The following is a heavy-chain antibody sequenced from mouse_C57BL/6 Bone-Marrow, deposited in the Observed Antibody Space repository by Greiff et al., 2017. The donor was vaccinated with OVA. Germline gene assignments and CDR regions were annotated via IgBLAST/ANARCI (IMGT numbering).Heavy chain of an antibody. CDR1: GFSLTSYG. Sequence: VQRVESGPGLVQPSQSLSITCTVSGFSLTSYGVHWVRQSPGKGLEWLGVIWSGGSTDYNAAFISRLSISKDNSKSQVFFKMNSLQADDTAIYYCARGYYYGSSFYYAMDYWGQGTSVTVSS. V-gene: IGHV2-2*01. CDR3: ARGYYYGSSFYYAMDY. J-gene: IGHJ4*01. D-gene: IGHD1-1*01. CDR2: IWSGGST.